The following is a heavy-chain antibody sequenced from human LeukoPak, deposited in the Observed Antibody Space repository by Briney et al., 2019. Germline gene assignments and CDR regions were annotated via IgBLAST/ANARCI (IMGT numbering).Heavy chain of an antibody. D-gene: IGHD3-22*01. J-gene: IGHJ3*02. V-gene: IGHV1-24*01. CDR1: GYSLTELS. Sequence: ASVKVSCKVSGYSLTELSMHWVRQAPGKGLEWMGGFDPEDGETIYAQRFQGRVTMTEDTSTDTAYMELSSLRSEDTAVYYCAAVKTYYYDTSGYYFPLNAFDIWGQGTMVTVSS. CDR2: FDPEDGET. CDR3: AAVKTYYYDTSGYYFPLNAFDI.